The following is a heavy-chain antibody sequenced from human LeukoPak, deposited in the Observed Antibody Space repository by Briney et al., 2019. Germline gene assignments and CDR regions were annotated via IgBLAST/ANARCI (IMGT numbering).Heavy chain of an antibody. Sequence: ETPSPTCTVSGGSISSGGDHWGWIRQPPGKGLEWIGTVYHSGTTYSSPSLKSRVTMSVDTSKNQFSLDLRSVSAADTAVYYCARHKKVVDVDTCYWFDSWGQGTLVTVSS. CDR3: ARHKKVVDVDTCYWFDS. D-gene: IGHD5-18*01. V-gene: IGHV4-39*01. CDR1: GGSISSGGDH. CDR2: VYHSGTT. J-gene: IGHJ5*01.